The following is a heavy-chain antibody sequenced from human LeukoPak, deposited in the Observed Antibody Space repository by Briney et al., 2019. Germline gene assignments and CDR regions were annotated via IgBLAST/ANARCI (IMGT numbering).Heavy chain of an antibody. D-gene: IGHD3-10*01. V-gene: IGHV3-66*01. Sequence: GGSLRLSCAASGFTVSSNYMSWVRQAPGKGLEWVSVIYSGGSTYYADSVKGRFTISRDNSKNTLYLQMNSLRAEDTAVYHCARDGRYGSGSYPDDYWGQGTLVTVSS. CDR2: IYSGGST. J-gene: IGHJ4*02. CDR1: GFTVSSNY. CDR3: ARDGRYGSGSYPDDY.